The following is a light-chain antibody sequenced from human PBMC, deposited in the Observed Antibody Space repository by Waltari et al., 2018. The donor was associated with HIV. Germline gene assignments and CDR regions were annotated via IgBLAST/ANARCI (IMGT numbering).Light chain of an antibody. Sequence: QSALTQPPSASGSPGQSVTISCTGTSSHIGGYTYVSWYQQYPGKAPKLMIYEVSKRPSGVPDSFSGSKSANTASLTVSGLQAEDEADYYCSSYGGSANLLFGGGTKLTVL. J-gene: IGLJ2*01. V-gene: IGLV2-8*01. CDR3: SSYGGSANLL. CDR2: EVS. CDR1: SSHIGGYTY.